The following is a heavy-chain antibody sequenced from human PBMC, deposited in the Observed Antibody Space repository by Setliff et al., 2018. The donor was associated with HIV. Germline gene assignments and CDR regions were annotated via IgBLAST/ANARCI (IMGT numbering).Heavy chain of an antibody. CDR2: VYQSGST. Sequence: PSETLSLTCTVYGASISNSNSYWGWIRQPPGKRREWLGSVYQSGSTSYNPSLSSRLTISVDTSKNHVSLRLSSVTAADTAVYYCARSPVFRRYYDSSGYYFDYWGQGTLVTVSS. D-gene: IGHD3-22*01. CDR3: ARSPVFRRYYDSSGYYFDY. V-gene: IGHV4-39*02. CDR1: GASISNSNSY. J-gene: IGHJ4*02.